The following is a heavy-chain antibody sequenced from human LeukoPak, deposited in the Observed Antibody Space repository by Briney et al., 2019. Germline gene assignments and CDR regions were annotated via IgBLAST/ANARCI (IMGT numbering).Heavy chain of an antibody. CDR3: ARTTFWSGRSPDYHHCYMDV. J-gene: IGHJ6*03. Sequence: SETLSLTCTVSGGSISGYYWSWIRQAPGKGLEWIGYVHYNGSPNYNASLKSRVTISVDASKNQFSLKVSFVSAADTAVYYCARTTFWSGRSPDYHHCYMDVWGKGTTVTVSS. CDR2: VHYNGSP. V-gene: IGHV4-59*01. D-gene: IGHD3-3*01. CDR1: GGSISGYY.